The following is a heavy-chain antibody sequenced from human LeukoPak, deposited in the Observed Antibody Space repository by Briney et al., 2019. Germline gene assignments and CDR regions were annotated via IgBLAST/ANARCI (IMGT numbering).Heavy chain of an antibody. Sequence: PGGSLRLSCAASGFTFSSYSMNWVRQAPGKGLEWVSSISSSSSKIYYADSVKGRFTISRDNAKNSLYLQMNSLRAEDTAAYYCAVLERGGWGQGTLVTVSS. CDR1: GFTFSSYS. CDR3: AVLERGG. V-gene: IGHV3-21*01. J-gene: IGHJ4*02. D-gene: IGHD3-16*01. CDR2: ISSSSSKI.